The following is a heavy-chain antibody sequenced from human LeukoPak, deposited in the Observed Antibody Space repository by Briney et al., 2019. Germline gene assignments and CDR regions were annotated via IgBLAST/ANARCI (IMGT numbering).Heavy chain of an antibody. CDR2: IYTSGSI. CDR3: ARDRPSYYYDSSGYYTGYWYFDL. J-gene: IGHJ2*01. D-gene: IGHD3-22*01. V-gene: IGHV4-61*02. Sequence: SETLSLTCTVSGGSISSGSYYWSWIRQPAGRGLEWIGRIYTSGSINYNPSLKSRGTISVDTAKNQFSLKLSSVTAADTAVYYCARDRPSYYYDSSGYYTGYWYFDLWGRGTLVTVSS. CDR1: GGSISSGSYY.